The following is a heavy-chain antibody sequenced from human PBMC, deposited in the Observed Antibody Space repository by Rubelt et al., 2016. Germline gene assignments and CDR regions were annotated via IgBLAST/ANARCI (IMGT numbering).Heavy chain of an antibody. J-gene: IGHJ6*02. CDR1: GGSFSGYY. CDR3: ALTTIIPGMDV. CDR2: INHSGST. Sequence: QVQLQQWGTGLLKPSETLSLTCAVHGGSFSGYYWSWIRQPPGKGLEWIGEINHSGSTNYNPSLKSRVTLSLDTSKSQFSLKLSAVTAADTAVYYCALTTIIPGMDVWGQGTTVTVSS. V-gene: IGHV4-34*01. D-gene: IGHD2-21*02.